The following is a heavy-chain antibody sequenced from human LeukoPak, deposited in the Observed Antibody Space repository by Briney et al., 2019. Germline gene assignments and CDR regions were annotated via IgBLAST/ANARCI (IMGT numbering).Heavy chain of an antibody. V-gene: IGHV3-21*01. J-gene: IGHJ4*02. D-gene: IGHD3-22*01. CDR3: ARTYYYDSSDY. CDR2: ISGGSSFT. CDR1: GFSFSSFS. Sequence: GGSLRLSCAASGFSFSSFSMNWVRQAPGKGLEWVSYISGGSSFTYYVDSVKGRFTISRDNAKNSLYLQMNSLRAEDTAVYYCARTYYYDSSDYWGQGTLVTVSS.